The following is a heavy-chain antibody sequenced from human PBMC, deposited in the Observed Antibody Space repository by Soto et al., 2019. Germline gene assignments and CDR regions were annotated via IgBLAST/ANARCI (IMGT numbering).Heavy chain of an antibody. Sequence: NLRETLSLTCAVYGGSFSGYYWSWIRQPPGKGLEWIGEINHSGSTNYNPSLKSRVTISVDTSKNQFSLKLSSVTAADTAVYYCARAGDLDSGYDYAFDYWGQGTLVTVSS. CDR1: GGSFSGYY. V-gene: IGHV4-34*01. CDR3: ARAGDLDSGYDYAFDY. D-gene: IGHD5-12*01. CDR2: INHSGST. J-gene: IGHJ4*02.